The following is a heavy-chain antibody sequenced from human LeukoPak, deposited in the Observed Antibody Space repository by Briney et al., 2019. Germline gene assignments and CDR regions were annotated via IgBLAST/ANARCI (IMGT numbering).Heavy chain of an antibody. CDR1: GYSFTSYW. Sequence: GESLKISCKGSGYSFTSYWIGWVRQLPGKGLEWMGIIYPGDSDTRYSPSFQGQVTISDVNSISTAYLQWSSLKTSDTAMYYCARQVVGPPSLFDYWGQGTLVTVSS. J-gene: IGHJ4*02. V-gene: IGHV5-51*01. D-gene: IGHD2-15*01. CDR2: IYPGDSDT. CDR3: ARQVVGPPSLFDY.